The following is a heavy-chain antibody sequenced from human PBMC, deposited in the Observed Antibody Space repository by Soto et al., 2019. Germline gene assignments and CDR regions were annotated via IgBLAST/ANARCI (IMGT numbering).Heavy chain of an antibody. V-gene: IGHV1-69*06. D-gene: IGHD2-2*01. CDR1: GGTFSSYA. CDR2: IIPIFGTA. Sequence: SVKVSCKASGGTFSSYAISWVRQAPGQGLEWMGGIIPIFGTANYAQKFQGRVTITADKSTSTAYMELSSLRSEDTAVYYCARAGAGYCSSTSCSPIPSYYYGMDVRGQGTTVTVSS. CDR3: ARAGAGYCSSTSCSPIPSYYYGMDV. J-gene: IGHJ6*02.